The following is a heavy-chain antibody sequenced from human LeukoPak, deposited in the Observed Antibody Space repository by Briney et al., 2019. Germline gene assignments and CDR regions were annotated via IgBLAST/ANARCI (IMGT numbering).Heavy chain of an antibody. CDR3: ATPKLLWFGELFN. V-gene: IGHV4-39*01. Sequence: SETLSLTCTVSGGSISSSSYYWGWIRQPPGKGLEWIGSIYYSGSTYYNPSLKSRVTISVDTSKNQFSLKLSPVTAADTAVYYCATPKLLWFGELFNWGQGTLVTVSS. D-gene: IGHD3-10*01. J-gene: IGHJ4*02. CDR1: GGSISSSSYY. CDR2: IYYSGST.